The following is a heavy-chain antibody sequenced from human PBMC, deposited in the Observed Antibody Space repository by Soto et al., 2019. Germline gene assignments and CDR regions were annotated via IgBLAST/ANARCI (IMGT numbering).Heavy chain of an antibody. CDR2: ISGYNGKT. Sequence: QVQLVQPGAEVKKPGASVKVSCKASGYTFTSYGISWVRQAPGQGLEWMGWISGYNGKTNYAQKLQGRVTMTQDTSTSTAYMELRSLRSDDTAVYYCARDASNGYYHRFDYWGQGTLVTVSS. CDR1: GYTFTSYG. V-gene: IGHV1-18*01. J-gene: IGHJ4*02. CDR3: ARDASNGYYHRFDY. D-gene: IGHD3-22*01.